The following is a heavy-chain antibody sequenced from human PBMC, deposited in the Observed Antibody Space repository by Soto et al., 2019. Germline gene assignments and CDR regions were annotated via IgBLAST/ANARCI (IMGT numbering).Heavy chain of an antibody. CDR2: IFSDNER. CDR3: ARMNADSYQFCYAMDV. J-gene: IGHJ6*02. Sequence: SGPTLVNPTETLTLTCTVSGFSLTTGQMGVSWIRQPPGKALEWLAHIFSDNERSYSTSLQGRPTISKDTSGSQVVLSMTNVDPVDTATYYCARMNADSYQFCYAMDVWGQGTTVTVSS. D-gene: IGHD4-17*01. CDR1: GFSLTTGQMG. V-gene: IGHV2-26*01.